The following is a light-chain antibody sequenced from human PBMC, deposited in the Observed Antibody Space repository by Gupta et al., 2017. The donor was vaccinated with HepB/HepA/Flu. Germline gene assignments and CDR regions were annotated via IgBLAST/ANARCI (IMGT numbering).Light chain of an antibody. Sequence: IVMTQSPLFLSVIPGEPASISCRSSQSLRQSNGYNCLDWYLQKPGQSPQLLISLGSKRDSGVPDRFSGSASGTYFTLKISRADAEDIAIYYCSQEPETRQTFDQGTKVEIK. CDR3: SQEPETRQT. V-gene: IGKV2-28*01. CDR1: QSLRQSNGYNC. CDR2: LGS. J-gene: IGKJ1*01.